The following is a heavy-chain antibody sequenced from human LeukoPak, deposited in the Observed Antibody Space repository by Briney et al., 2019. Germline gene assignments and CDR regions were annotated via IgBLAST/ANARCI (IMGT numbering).Heavy chain of an antibody. Sequence: SETLTLTCTVPGGSISSSSYYWGWIRQPPGKGLEWIGSISHSGSSYSKPSLKSRVIISVDTSNNQFSLKLTSVTAADTATYYCARDGSYYAGSFAYWNQGIRVAVSS. CDR1: GGSISSSSYY. D-gene: IGHD3-10*01. J-gene: IGHJ4*02. CDR3: ARDGSYYAGSFAY. CDR2: ISHSGSS. V-gene: IGHV4-39*07.